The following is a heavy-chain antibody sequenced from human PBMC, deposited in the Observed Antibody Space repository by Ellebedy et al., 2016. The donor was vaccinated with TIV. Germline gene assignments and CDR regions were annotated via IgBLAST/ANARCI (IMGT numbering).Heavy chain of an antibody. Sequence: SGPTLVKPRQTLTLTCNFSGFSHDTGAVVVGWVRQPPGKALEWLSFMYVNGDERYRPSLRSRLSISKYNSKNQVVLTMTNTDPVDTATYYCAHKSIKREVDYWGQGILVTVSS. J-gene: IGHJ4*02. V-gene: IGHV2-5*01. CDR2: MYVNGDE. CDR3: AHKSIKREVDY. D-gene: IGHD5-12*01. CDR1: GFSHDTGAVV.